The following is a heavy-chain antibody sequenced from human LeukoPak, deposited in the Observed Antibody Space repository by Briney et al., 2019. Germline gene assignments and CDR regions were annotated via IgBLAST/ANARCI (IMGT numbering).Heavy chain of an antibody. CDR1: GYTFTGYY. CDR3: ARTFGDY. J-gene: IGHJ4*02. Sequence: ASVKVSCKASGYTFTGYYMHWVRQAPGQGLEWMGWMNPNSGNTGYAQKFQGRVTITRNTSISTAYMELSSLRSEDTAVYYCARTFGDYWGQGTLVTVSS. CDR2: MNPNSGNT. D-gene: IGHD3-10*01. V-gene: IGHV1-8*03.